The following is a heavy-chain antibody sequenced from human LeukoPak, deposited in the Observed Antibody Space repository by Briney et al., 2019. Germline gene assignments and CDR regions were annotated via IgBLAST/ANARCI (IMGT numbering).Heavy chain of an antibody. D-gene: IGHD2-2*01. Sequence: GGSLRLPCAASGFTFSSCGMHWVRQAPGKGLEWVAFIRSDGSIKYYTDSVKGRFTISRDNSKNTTSLQMSSLRPEDTAVYYCAKDLPDAYFDYWGQGTLVTVSS. V-gene: IGHV3-30*02. CDR3: AKDLPDAYFDY. CDR1: GFTFSSCG. CDR2: IRSDGSIK. J-gene: IGHJ4*02.